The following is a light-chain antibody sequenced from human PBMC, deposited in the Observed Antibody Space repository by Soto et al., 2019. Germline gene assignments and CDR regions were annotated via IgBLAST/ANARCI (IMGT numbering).Light chain of an antibody. J-gene: IGKJ1*01. CDR2: KAS. CDR1: QTISSW. CDR3: QHYNSYSEA. Sequence: DIQMTQSPSTLSGSVGDRVTITCRASQTISSWLAWYQQKPGKAPKLLIYKASTLKSGGPSRFSGSGSGTEFTLTISILQPDDFATDYCQHYNSYSEACGQGTKV. V-gene: IGKV1-5*03.